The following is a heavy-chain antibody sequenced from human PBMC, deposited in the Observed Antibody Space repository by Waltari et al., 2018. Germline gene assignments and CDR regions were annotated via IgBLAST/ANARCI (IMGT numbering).Heavy chain of an antibody. CDR3: ARGGDKYCSGGSCYGIDY. J-gene: IGHJ4*02. Sequence: QVQLVQSGAEVKKPGASVKVSCKASGYTFTGYYLHWVRQAPGQGLEWMGLINPNSGGTNYAQKFQGRVTMTRDTSISTAYMELSRLRSDDTAVYYCARGGDKYCSGGSCYGIDYWGQGTLVTVSS. V-gene: IGHV1-2*06. CDR2: INPNSGGT. CDR1: GYTFTGYY. D-gene: IGHD2-15*01.